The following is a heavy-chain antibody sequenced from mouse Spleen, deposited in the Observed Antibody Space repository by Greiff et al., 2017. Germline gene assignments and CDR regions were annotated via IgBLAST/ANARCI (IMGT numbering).Heavy chain of an antibody. CDR2: IDPENGDT. Sequence: VQLQQSGAELVRPGASVKLSCTASGFNIKDDYMHWVKQRPEQGLEWIGWIDPENGDTEYASKFQGKATITADTSSNTAYLQLSSLTSEDTAVYYCTTGGSSSWFAYWGQGTTLTVSS. J-gene: IGHJ2*01. V-gene: IGHV14-4*01. D-gene: IGHD1-1*01. CDR3: TTGGSSSWFAY. CDR1: GFNIKDDY.